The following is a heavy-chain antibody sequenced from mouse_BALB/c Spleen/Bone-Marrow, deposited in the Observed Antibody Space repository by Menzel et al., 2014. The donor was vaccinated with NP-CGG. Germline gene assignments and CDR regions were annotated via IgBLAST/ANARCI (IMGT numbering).Heavy chain of an antibody. CDR2: IHPGDGDT. V-gene: IGHV1-80*01. J-gene: IGHJ2*01. CDR1: GYTFTNFW. D-gene: IGHD2-1*01. CDR3: ARVCYGNLDY. Sequence: QVQLQQSGAELVRPGSSVKISCKASGYTFTNFWMNWVKQRPGQGLEWIGQIHPGDGDTNNNGKFKGKATQTTDKSSSTAYIQLSKLSAKESAVDFCARVCYGNLDYWGQGTTLTVSS.